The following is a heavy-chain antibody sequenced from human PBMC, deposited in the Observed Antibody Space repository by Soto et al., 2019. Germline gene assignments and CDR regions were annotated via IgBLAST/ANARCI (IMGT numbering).Heavy chain of an antibody. CDR3: AKYPIVATIFPYSDY. Sequence: EVQLLESGGGLVQPGGSLRLSCAASGFTFSSYAMSWVRQAPGKGLEWVSAISGSGGSTYYADSVKGRFTISRDNSKNTLYLQMNNLRAEDTAVYYCAKYPIVATIFPYSDYWGQGTLVTVSS. D-gene: IGHD5-12*01. V-gene: IGHV3-23*01. J-gene: IGHJ4*02. CDR2: ISGSGGST. CDR1: GFTFSSYA.